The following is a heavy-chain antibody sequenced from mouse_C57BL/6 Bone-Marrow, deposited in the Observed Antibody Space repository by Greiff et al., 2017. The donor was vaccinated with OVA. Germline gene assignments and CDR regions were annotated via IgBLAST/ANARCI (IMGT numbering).Heavy chain of an antibody. Sequence: QVQLQQPGAELVKPGASVKLSCKASGYTFTSYWMHWVKQRPGQGLEWIGNINPSSGGTNYNEKFKSKATLTVDKSSSTAYMQLSSLTSEDSAVYYWAGCADSSSGFDYWGQGTLVTVSA. CDR2: INPSSGGT. CDR3: AGCADSSSGFDY. V-gene: IGHV1-53*01. D-gene: IGHD2-4*01. CDR1: GYTFTSYW. J-gene: IGHJ3*01.